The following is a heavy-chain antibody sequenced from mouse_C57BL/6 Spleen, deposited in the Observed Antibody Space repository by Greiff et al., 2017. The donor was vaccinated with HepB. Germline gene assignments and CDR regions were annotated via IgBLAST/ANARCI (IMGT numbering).Heavy chain of an antibody. CDR1: GYTFTDYN. J-gene: IGHJ2*01. CDR3: ARNKGPGYFDY. Sequence: VQLKESGPELVKPGASVKMSCKASGYTFTDYNMHWVKQSHGKSLEWIGYINPNNGGTSYNQKFKGKATLTVNKSSSTAYMELRSLTSEDSAVYYCARNKGPGYFDYWGQGTTLTVSS. V-gene: IGHV1-22*01. CDR2: INPNNGGT. D-gene: IGHD1-3*01.